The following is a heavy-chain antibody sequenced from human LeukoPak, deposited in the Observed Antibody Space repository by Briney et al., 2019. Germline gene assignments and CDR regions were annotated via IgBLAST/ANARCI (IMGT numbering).Heavy chain of an antibody. V-gene: IGHV1-2*02. CDR2: INPNSGGT. D-gene: IGHD6-13*01. CDR3: ARLYSPVYYYMDV. Sequence: ASVKVSCKASGYTFTGYYMHWVRQAPGQGLEWMGWINPNSGGTNYAQKFQGRVTMTRDTSISTAYMELSRLRSDDTAVYYCARLYSPVYYYMDVWGKGTTVTVSS. CDR1: GYTFTGYY. J-gene: IGHJ6*03.